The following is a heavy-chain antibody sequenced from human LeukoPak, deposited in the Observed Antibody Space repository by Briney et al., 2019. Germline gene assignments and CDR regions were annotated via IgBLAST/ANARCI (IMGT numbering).Heavy chain of an antibody. CDR3: AREYCSSTSCSYYFDY. CDR1: GFTFSSYS. CDR2: ISSSSSYI. D-gene: IGHD2-2*01. V-gene: IGHV3-21*01. Sequence: GGSLRLSCAASGFTFSSYSMNWVRQAPGKGLEWVSSISSSSSYIYHADSVKGRFTISRDNAKNSLYLQMNSLRAEDTAVYYCAREYCSSTSCSYYFDYWGQGTLVTVSS. J-gene: IGHJ4*02.